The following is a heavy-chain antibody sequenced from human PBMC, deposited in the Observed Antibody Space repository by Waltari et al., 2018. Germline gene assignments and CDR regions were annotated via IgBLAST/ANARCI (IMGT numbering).Heavy chain of an antibody. D-gene: IGHD5-18*01. V-gene: IGHV4-38-2*01. CDR1: GYSISSGYY. CDR3: ARRGYSYGFFDY. Sequence: QVQLQESGPGLVKPSETLSLTCAASGYSISSGYYWGWIRQPPGKGLAWIGSIYHSGSTYYNPSLKSRVTISVDTSKNQFSLKLSSVTAADTAVYYCARRGYSYGFFDYWGQGTLVTVSS. CDR2: IYHSGST. J-gene: IGHJ4*02.